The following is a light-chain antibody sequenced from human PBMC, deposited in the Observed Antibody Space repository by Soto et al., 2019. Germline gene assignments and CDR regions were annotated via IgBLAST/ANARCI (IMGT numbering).Light chain of an antibody. V-gene: IGLV1-47*01. Sequence: QAVVTQPPSASGTPGQRVTISCSGRTSNIGSNYVYWYLQLPGMAPKLLIYRNNERPSGVPDRFSGSKSGTSASLAISGLRSEDEADYYCASWDDSLSGVVFGGGTKVTVL. CDR2: RNN. CDR3: ASWDDSLSGVV. CDR1: TSNIGSNY. J-gene: IGLJ2*01.